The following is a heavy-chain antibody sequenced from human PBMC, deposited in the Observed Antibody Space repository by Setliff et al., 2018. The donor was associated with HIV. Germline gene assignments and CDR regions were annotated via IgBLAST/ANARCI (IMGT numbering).Heavy chain of an antibody. CDR3: ATNPEMATINYYYYYMDV. Sequence: ASVKVSCKASGGTFSTYAISWVRQAPGQGLEWMGGIIPIFGTANYAQKLQGRATIIADESTSTVYMELSSLRAEDTAVYYCATNPEMATINYYYYYMDVWGKGTTVTVSS. CDR2: IIPIFGTA. D-gene: IGHD5-12*01. V-gene: IGHV1-69*13. J-gene: IGHJ6*03. CDR1: GGTFSTYA.